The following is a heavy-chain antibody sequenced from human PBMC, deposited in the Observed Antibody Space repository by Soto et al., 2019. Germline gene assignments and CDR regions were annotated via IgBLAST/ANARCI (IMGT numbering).Heavy chain of an antibody. V-gene: IGHV1-2*02. CDR2: INPNSGGT. Sequence: ASVKVSCKASGYTFSDYYIHWVRQAPGQGLEWMGWINPNSGGTKYAPKFQGGVTMTRDTSITTAYMELSRLRSGDTAVYYCAREKATAKPEGVHCWGQANLVTVSS. CDR3: AREKATAKPEGVHC. J-gene: IGHJ4*02. D-gene: IGHD1-1*01. CDR1: GYTFSDYY.